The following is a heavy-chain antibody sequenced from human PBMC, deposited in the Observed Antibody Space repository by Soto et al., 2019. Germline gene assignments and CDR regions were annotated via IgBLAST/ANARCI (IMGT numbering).Heavy chain of an antibody. D-gene: IGHD1-26*01. V-gene: IGHV4-59*08. CDR1: TVTISTDK. CDR3: ARLGGSYAVPHFDY. Sequence: PENFRHPCTVSTVTISTDKRIWIRQTPGKGLEWIGYIENSGGTSYNPSLRSRVTMSVGTSPKQFSLKLSSVTAADTAVYYCARLGGSYAVPHFDYWGQGTLVTVS. CDR2: IENSGGT. J-gene: IGHJ4*02.